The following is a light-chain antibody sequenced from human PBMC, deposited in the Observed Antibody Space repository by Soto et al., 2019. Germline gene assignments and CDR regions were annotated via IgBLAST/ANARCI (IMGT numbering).Light chain of an antibody. CDR1: KLGEKF. V-gene: IGLV3-1*01. Sequence: SYELTQAPSLSVSPGQTAKITGPGHKLGEKFACWYQQKPGQSPVVVIYEDKKRPSAIPERFSGSNSGNTATLTISGTEAMDEGDYYCQTWDNSTAVFGGGTKLTVL. CDR3: QTWDNSTAV. J-gene: IGLJ2*01. CDR2: EDK.